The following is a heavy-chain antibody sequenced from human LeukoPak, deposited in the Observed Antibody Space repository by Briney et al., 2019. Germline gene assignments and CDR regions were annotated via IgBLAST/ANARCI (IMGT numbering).Heavy chain of an antibody. CDR3: ARRRGYTYYFDY. CDR1: GGSFSGYY. V-gene: IGHV4-34*01. J-gene: IGHJ4*02. Sequence: PSETLSLTCAVYGGSFSGYYRSWIRQPPGKGLEWIGEINHSGSTNYNPSLKSRVTISVDTSKNQFSLKLSSVTAADTAVYYCARRRGYTYYFDYWGQGTLVTVSS. D-gene: IGHD3-22*01. CDR2: INHSGST.